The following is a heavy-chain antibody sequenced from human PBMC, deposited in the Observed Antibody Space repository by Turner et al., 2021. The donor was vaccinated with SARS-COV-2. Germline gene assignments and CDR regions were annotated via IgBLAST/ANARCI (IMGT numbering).Heavy chain of an antibody. J-gene: IGHJ4*02. CDR3: AKDKYSTVWAASGCLDY. CDR2: ISGNGDIT. D-gene: IGHD6-13*01. CDR1: ELPFSNYA. V-gene: IGHV3-23*01. Sequence: EVRLLESGGGLVQPGGSLRLSCAVSELPFSNYAIHWVRQAPGKGLEWVSGISGNGDITYYTDSVKGRFTISRDNSKNTLSLQLTGLRAEDTAIYYCAKDKYSTVWAASGCLDYWGQGTLVTVSS.